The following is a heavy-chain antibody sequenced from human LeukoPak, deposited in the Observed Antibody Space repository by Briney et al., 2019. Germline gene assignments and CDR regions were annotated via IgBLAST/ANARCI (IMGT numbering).Heavy chain of an antibody. D-gene: IGHD3-10*01. Sequence: ASVKVSCKASGYTFTGYYMHWVRQAPGKGLEWMGGSDPEDGETIYAQKFQGRVTMTEDTSTDTAYMELSSLRSEDTAVYYCATGSRGAYYYGSGSANDAFDIWGQGTMVTVSS. CDR1: GYTFTGYY. J-gene: IGHJ3*02. V-gene: IGHV1-24*01. CDR3: ATGSRGAYYYGSGSANDAFDI. CDR2: SDPEDGET.